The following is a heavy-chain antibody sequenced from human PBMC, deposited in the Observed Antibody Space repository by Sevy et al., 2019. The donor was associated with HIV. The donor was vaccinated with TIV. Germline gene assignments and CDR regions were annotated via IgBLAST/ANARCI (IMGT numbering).Heavy chain of an antibody. CDR3: ARHCVVVTAKSPSNWFDP. V-gene: IGHV4-39*01. Sequence: SETLSLTCTVSGGSISSSSYYWGWIRQPPGKGLEWIGSIYYSGSTYYNPSLKSRVTISVDTSKNQFSLKLSSVTAADMAVYYCARHCVVVTAKSPSNWFDPWGQGTLVTVSS. J-gene: IGHJ5*02. D-gene: IGHD2-21*02. CDR2: IYYSGST. CDR1: GGSISSSSYY.